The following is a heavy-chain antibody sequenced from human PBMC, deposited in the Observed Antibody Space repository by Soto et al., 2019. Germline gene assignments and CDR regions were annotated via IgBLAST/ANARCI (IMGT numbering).Heavy chain of an antibody. CDR3: AQTHGWPGFDY. CDR1: GGSISSRY. J-gene: IGHJ4*02. V-gene: IGHV4-59*01. CDR2: IYNCEST. D-gene: IGHD6-19*01. Sequence: QVQLQESGPGLVKPSETMSLTCTASGGSISSRYWNWIRQPPGKGLEWIGHIYNCESTNYNPSLKSRVTISVDTSKNQFSLKLGSVTAADTAVYYCAQTHGWPGFDYWGQGILVTVSS.